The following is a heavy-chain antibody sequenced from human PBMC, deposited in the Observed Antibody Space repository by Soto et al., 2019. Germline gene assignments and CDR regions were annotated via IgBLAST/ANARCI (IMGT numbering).Heavy chain of an antibody. CDR1: GFTFTSSA. CDR2: IVVGSGNT. Sequence: ASVKVSCKASGFTFTSSAVQWVRQARGQRLEWIGWIVVGSGNTNYAQKFQERVTITRDMSTSTAYMELSSLRSEDTAVYYCAADSAVATPPGKPYYYYGMDVWGQGTTVTVSS. D-gene: IGHD2-15*01. J-gene: IGHJ6*02. V-gene: IGHV1-58*01. CDR3: AADSAVATPPGKPYYYYGMDV.